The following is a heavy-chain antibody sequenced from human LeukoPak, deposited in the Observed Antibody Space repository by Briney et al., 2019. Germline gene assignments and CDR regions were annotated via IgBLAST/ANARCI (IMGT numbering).Heavy chain of an antibody. CDR2: IYYSGST. CDR3: ARENDVTGNALDV. V-gene: IGHV4-59*01. D-gene: IGHD2-2*01. CDR1: GGSFSSYY. J-gene: IGHJ6*02. Sequence: SETLSLTCAVYGGSFSSYYWSWIRQPPGKGLEWIGYIYYSGSTNYNPSLKSRVTISVDTSKNQFSLKLSSVTAADTAVYYCARENDVTGNALDVWGQGTTVTVSS.